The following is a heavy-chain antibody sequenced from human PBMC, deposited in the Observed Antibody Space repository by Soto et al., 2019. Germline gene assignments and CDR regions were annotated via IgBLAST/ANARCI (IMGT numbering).Heavy chain of an antibody. Sequence: GGSQRLSCAASGFTFSSYSMNWVRQAPGKGLEWVSSISSSSSYIYYADSVKGRFTISRDNAKNSLYLQMNSLRAEDTAVYYCARDPAPDCSSTSCYFYYYYYMDVWGKGTTVTVSS. V-gene: IGHV3-21*01. CDR2: ISSSSSYI. CDR1: GFTFSSYS. D-gene: IGHD2-2*01. J-gene: IGHJ6*03. CDR3: ARDPAPDCSSTSCYFYYYYYMDV.